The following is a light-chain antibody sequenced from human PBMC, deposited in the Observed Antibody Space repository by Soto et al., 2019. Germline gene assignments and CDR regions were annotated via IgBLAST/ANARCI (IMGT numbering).Light chain of an antibody. J-gene: IGKJ1*01. CDR3: QQYGKSPWT. CDR2: GAS. CDR1: QSVSSSY. Sequence: EIVLTQSPGTLSLSAGERATLSCRASQSVSSSYLAWYQQKPGQAPRLLIYGASSMATGIPDRFSGSGSGTDFTLTISRLEPEDFAVYHCQQYGKSPWTFGQGTKVEIK. V-gene: IGKV3-20*01.